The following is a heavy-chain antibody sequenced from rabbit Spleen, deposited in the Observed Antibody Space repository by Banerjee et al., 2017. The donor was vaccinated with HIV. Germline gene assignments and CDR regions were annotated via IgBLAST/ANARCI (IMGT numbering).Heavy chain of an antibody. J-gene: IGHJ4*01. CDR2: IDPVFGIT. V-gene: IGHV1S7*01. Sequence: HLKESGGGLVQPGGSLKLSCTASGLTLSSYYMNWARQAPGKGLEWIGCIDPVFGITYYANWVNGRFSISRENAQNTVFLQMTSLTAADTATYLCARNLVAVIGWNFSLWGQGTLVTVS. CDR3: ARNLVAVIGWNFSL. D-gene: IGHD5-1*01. CDR1: GLTLSSYY.